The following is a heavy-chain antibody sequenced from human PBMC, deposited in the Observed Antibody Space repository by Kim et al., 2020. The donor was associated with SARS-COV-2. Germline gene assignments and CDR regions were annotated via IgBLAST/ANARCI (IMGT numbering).Heavy chain of an antibody. D-gene: IGHD7-27*01. CDR1: GFTFTSSA. CDR2: IVVGSGNT. J-gene: IGHJ4*02. Sequence: SVKVSCKASGFTFTSSAVQWVRQARGQRLEGIGWIVVGSGNTNFAQKFQERVTITRDMSTSTAYMGWSSLRYVDTAVYYCCSDSPLKLGIPSACYWGQG. V-gene: IGHV1-58*01. CDR3: CSDSPLKLGIPSACY.